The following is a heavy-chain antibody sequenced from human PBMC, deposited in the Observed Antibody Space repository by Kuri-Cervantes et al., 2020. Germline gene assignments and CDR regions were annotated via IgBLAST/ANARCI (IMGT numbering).Heavy chain of an antibody. CDR3: ATANFCSGGSCSHPFDY. V-gene: IGHV1-24*01. D-gene: IGHD2-15*01. CDR1: GHPLIELA. Sequence: ASVKVSCKVSGHPLIELAMHWVRQAPGKGLEWMGGFDPEDGKTTHAQKLQGRVTVTEDTSADTAYMELSSLRSEDTAVYYCATANFCSGGSCSHPFDYWGQGTLVTVSS. J-gene: IGHJ4*02. CDR2: FDPEDGKT.